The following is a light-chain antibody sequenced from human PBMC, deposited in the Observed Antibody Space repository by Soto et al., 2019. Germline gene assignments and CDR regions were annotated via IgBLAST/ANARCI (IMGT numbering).Light chain of an antibody. J-gene: IGKJ2*01. Sequence: EIVVTQSPATLSVSPGETVTLSCRASQSVSTMLAWYQQTPGQAPRLLIYGASTRATGIPARFSGSGSGTEFTLTTSSLQSEDSAIYYCQQYNGWPPHTFGQGTKLEIK. CDR2: GAS. CDR3: QQYNGWPPHT. CDR1: QSVSTM. V-gene: IGKV3-15*01.